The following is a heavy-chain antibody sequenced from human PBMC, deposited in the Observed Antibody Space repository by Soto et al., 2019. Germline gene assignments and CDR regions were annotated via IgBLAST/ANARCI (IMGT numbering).Heavy chain of an antibody. J-gene: IGHJ4*02. D-gene: IGHD7-27*01. CDR3: ARARWGRNALDY. CDR2: ISGIGGRT. Sequence: EVQLLESGGGLVQPGGSLRLSCAASGFTFRSYAMSWVRQAPGKGLEWVSGISGIGGRTNYAEPLQGRFTISRDNSTNTLYLQMNSLRAEDTAVYYCARARWGRNALDYWGQGTLVTVSS. CDR1: GFTFRSYA. V-gene: IGHV3-23*01.